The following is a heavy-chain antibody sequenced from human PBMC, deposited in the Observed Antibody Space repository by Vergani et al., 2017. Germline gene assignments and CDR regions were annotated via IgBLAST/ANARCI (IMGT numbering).Heavy chain of an antibody. V-gene: IGHV3-23*01. CDR3: AKGGIVGATTFYYYYYKYV. CDR2: ISGSGGST. D-gene: IGHD1-26*01. Sequence: EVQLLESGGGLVQPGGSLRLSCAASGFTFSSYAMSWVRQAPGKGLEWVSAISGSGGSTYYADSVKGRFTISRDNSKNTLYLQMNSLRAEDTAVYYCAKGGIVGATTFYYYYYKYVWGKGTTVTVSS. J-gene: IGHJ6*03. CDR1: GFTFSSYA.